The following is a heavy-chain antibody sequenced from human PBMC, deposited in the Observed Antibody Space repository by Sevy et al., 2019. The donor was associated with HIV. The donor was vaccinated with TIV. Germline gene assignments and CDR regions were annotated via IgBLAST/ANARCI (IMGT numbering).Heavy chain of an antibody. CDR2: IKQEGSEK. D-gene: IGHD3-10*01. V-gene: IGHV3-7*01. CDR1: GFTFSSYW. CDR3: ARDWLLWFGEPGSMDV. Sequence: GGSLRLSCAASGFTFSSYWMSWVRQAPGKGLEWVANIKQEGSEKYYVHSVKGRFTISRDNAKKSLYLQMNSLRAEDTAVYYCARDWLLWFGEPGSMDVWGQGTTVTVSS. J-gene: IGHJ6*02.